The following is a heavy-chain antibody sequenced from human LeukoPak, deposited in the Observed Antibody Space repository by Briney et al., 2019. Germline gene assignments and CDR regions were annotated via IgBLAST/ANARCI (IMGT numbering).Heavy chain of an antibody. CDR1: GFTFSSYA. CDR2: IRDSGGST. CDR3: ARDAVTAPPYYYYGMDV. V-gene: IGHV3-23*01. Sequence: GESLRLSCAASGFTFSSYAMSWVRQAPGKGLEWVSAIRDSGGSTYYADSVKGRFTISRDNSKNTLYLQMNSLRAEDTAVYYCARDAVTAPPYYYYGMDVWGQGTTVTVSS. D-gene: IGHD2-21*02. J-gene: IGHJ6*02.